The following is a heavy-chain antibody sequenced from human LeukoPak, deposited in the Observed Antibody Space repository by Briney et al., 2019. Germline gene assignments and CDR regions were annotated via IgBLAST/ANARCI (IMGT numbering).Heavy chain of an antibody. CDR1: GGSISSGGYY. Sequence: SETPSLTCTVSGGSISSGGYYWSWIRQHPGKGLEWIGYIYYSGSTYYNPSLKSRVTISVDTSKNQFSLKLSSVTAADTAVYYCATRSKYSYGYFDYWGQGTLVTVSS. CDR3: ATRSKYSYGYFDY. CDR2: IYYSGST. D-gene: IGHD5-18*01. J-gene: IGHJ4*02. V-gene: IGHV4-31*03.